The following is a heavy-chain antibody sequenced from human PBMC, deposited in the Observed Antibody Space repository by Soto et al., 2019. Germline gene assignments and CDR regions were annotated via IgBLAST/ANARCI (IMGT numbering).Heavy chain of an antibody. CDR2: IYYSATY. CDR3: ARQAVAYYGMDV. Sequence: SSETLSLTCSVSGGSISSRGYTWGWIRQAPGKGLEWIATIYYSATYYYNPSLSSRVAISIDKSKNQFSLKVRSVTAADTAIYYCARQAVAYYGMDVWGQGTTVTVSS. V-gene: IGHV4-39*01. J-gene: IGHJ6*02. CDR1: GGSISSRGYT. D-gene: IGHD2-15*01.